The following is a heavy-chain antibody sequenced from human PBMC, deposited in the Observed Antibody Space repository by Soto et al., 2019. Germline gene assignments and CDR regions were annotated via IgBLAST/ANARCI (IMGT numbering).Heavy chain of an antibody. V-gene: IGHV1-69*13. Sequence: SVKVSCKASGGTFSSYAISWVRQAPGQGLEWMGGIIPIFGTANYAQKFQGRVTITADESTSTAYMELSSLRSEDTAVYYCARLRDYYDSSGYLSDPWGQGTLVTVSS. CDR2: IIPIFGTA. J-gene: IGHJ5*02. CDR3: ARLRDYYDSSGYLSDP. CDR1: GGTFSSYA. D-gene: IGHD3-22*01.